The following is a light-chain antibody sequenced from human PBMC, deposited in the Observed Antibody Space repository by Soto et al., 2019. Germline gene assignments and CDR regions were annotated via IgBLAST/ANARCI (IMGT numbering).Light chain of an antibody. Sequence: QSALTQPASVSGSLGQSITISCTGISSDGDDYKDVSWYQQHPGKAPKLMIYEVTYRPSGVSNRFSGSKSGNTASLTISGLQAEDEADYYCSSYTSSSTVFGTGTKVTVL. J-gene: IGLJ1*01. CDR1: SSDGDDYKD. CDR2: EVT. V-gene: IGLV2-14*01. CDR3: SSYTSSSTV.